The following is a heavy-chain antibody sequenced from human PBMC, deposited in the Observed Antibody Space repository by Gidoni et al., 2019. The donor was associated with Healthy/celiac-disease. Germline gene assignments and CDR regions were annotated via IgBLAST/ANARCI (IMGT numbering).Heavy chain of an antibody. D-gene: IGHD1-26*01. CDR1: GFTFSSYG. V-gene: IGHV3-30*18. CDR3: AKDLFGGSRSVADY. CDR2: ISYDGSNK. Sequence: QVQLVESGGGVVQPGRSLRHSCAASGFTFSSYGMHWVRQAPGKGLEWVAVISYDGSNKYYADSVKGRFTISRDNSKNTLYLQMNSLRAEDTAVYYCAKDLFGGSRSVADYWGQGTLVTVSS. J-gene: IGHJ4*02.